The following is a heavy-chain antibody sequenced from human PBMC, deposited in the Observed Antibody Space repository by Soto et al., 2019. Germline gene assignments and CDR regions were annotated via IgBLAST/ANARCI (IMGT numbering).Heavy chain of an antibody. J-gene: IGHJ6*02. CDR2: IYYSGST. Sequence: SETLSLTCTVSGGSVSSGSYYWSWIRQPPGKGLEWIGYIYYSGSTNYNPSLKSRVTISVDTSKNQFSLKLSSVTAADTAVYYCARKTAMDYYYYGMDVWGQGTTVTVSS. V-gene: IGHV4-61*01. CDR1: GGSVSSGSYY. D-gene: IGHD5-18*01. CDR3: ARKTAMDYYYYGMDV.